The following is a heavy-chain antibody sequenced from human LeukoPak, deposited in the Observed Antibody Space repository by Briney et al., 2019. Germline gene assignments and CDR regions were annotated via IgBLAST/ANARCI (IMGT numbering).Heavy chain of an antibody. D-gene: IGHD2-21*01. CDR1: GFTFSSYA. CDR3: AKFLPTHIVVANYYFDY. Sequence: GGSLRLSCAASGFTFSSYAMSGVRQAPGKGLEWVSAISGSGGSTYYADSVKGRFTISRDNSKNTLYLQMNSLRAEDTAVYYCAKFLPTHIVVANYYFDYWGQGTLVTVSS. CDR2: ISGSGGST. J-gene: IGHJ4*02. V-gene: IGHV3-23*01.